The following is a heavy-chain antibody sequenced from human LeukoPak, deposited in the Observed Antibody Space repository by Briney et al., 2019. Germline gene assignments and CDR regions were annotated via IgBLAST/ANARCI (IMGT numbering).Heavy chain of an antibody. V-gene: IGHV3-23*01. CDR3: AKRGVVIRVILVGFHKEAYYFES. Sequence: PGGPLRLSCAVSGITLSNYGMSWVRQAPGKGLEWVAGISGSGGSTKYADSVKGRFTISRDNPKNTLYLQMNSLRAEDTAVYFCAKRGVVIRVILVGFHKEAYYFESWGQGALVTVSS. J-gene: IGHJ4*02. CDR1: GITLSNYG. CDR2: ISGSGGST. D-gene: IGHD3/OR15-3a*01.